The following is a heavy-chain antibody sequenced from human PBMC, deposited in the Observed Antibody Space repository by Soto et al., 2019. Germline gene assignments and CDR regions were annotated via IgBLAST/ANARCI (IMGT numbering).Heavy chain of an antibody. V-gene: IGHV3-23*01. Sequence: EVQLLESGGDLIQPGGSLRLSCAASGLTFSPYGMTWVRPAPGTGLGWVAVISGNGARTYYADSVPGRFPIARDNYRNIRYPQMNNGRVEDTALYDCARGHGDWYYVDMDVWGIGTTVTVSS. CDR1: GLTFSPYG. J-gene: IGHJ6*03. D-gene: IGHD3-10*01. CDR3: ARGHGDWYYVDMDV. CDR2: ISGNGART.